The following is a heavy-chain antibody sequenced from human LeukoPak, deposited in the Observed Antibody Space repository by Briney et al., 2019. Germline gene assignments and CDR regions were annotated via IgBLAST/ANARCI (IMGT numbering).Heavy chain of an antibody. CDR1: GFTFSNAW. CDR3: TTDYPDIAVTGTDY. CDR2: IKRKTDGGTT. Sequence: PGGSLRLSCAASGFTFSNAWMSWVRQAPGKGLEWVGRIKRKTDGGTTDYAAPVKGRFTISRDDSKNTLYLQMNSLKTEDTAVYYCTTDYPDIAVTGTDYWGQGALLTVSS. V-gene: IGHV3-15*01. D-gene: IGHD6-19*01. J-gene: IGHJ4*02.